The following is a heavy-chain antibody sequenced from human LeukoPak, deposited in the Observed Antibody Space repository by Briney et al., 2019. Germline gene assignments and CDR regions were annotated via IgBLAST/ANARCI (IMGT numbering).Heavy chain of an antibody. CDR2: IYHRGST. V-gene: IGHV4-38-2*02. Sequence: SETLSLTCTVSGYSISSGYYWGWIRPPPGKGLEWIGSIYHRGSTYYNPSRKSRVTISVDTSKNQFSLKLSSVTAADTAVYYCARAGWQQLVLFWFDPWGQGTLVTVSS. CDR1: GYSISSGYY. D-gene: IGHD6-13*01. J-gene: IGHJ5*02. CDR3: ARAGWQQLVLFWFDP.